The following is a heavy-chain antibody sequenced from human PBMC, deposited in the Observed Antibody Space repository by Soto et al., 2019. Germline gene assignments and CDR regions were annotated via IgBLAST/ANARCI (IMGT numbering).Heavy chain of an antibody. Sequence: ESGGGLIQPAGSLRLSCAASGFTVSNKYMSWVRQAPGKGLEWVSLIYTDGSTSYADPVRGRFIISRDNSKNTLFLQMNSLRVEDTALYYCAGRPHGDHPYFDYWGLGTLVTVSS. V-gene: IGHV3-53*01. CDR2: IYTDGST. J-gene: IGHJ4*02. CDR1: GFTVSNKY. CDR3: AGRPHGDHPYFDY.